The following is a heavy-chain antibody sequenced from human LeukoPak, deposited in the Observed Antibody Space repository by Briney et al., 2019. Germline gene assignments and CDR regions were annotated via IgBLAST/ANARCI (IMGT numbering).Heavy chain of an antibody. V-gene: IGHV1-18*01. CDR3: ARALMVRGVIGNWFDP. CDR1: GYTFTSYG. D-gene: IGHD3-10*01. CDR2: ISAYNGNT. J-gene: IGHJ5*02. Sequence: GASVKVSCKASGYTFTSYGISWVRQPPGQGLEWMGWISAYNGNTNYAQKLQGRVTMTKDTSTSTAYMELRSLRSDDTAVYYCARALMVRGVIGNWFDPWGQGTVVTVSS.